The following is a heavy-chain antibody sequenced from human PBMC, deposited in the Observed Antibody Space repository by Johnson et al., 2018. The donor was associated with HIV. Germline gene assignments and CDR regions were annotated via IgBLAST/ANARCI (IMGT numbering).Heavy chain of an antibody. CDR1: GFTFSNYD. Sequence: VQLVESGGGLVQPVGSLRLSCAASGFTFSNYDMHWVRQATGKRLEWVSGIGTTGDTFFLDSVKGRFTISRDTAKNSLYLQMNSLRAGDTAVYYCARLGLTDAFDIWGQGTMVTVSP. J-gene: IGHJ3*02. CDR3: ARLGLTDAFDI. V-gene: IGHV3-13*01. D-gene: IGHD2-8*01. CDR2: IGTTGDT.